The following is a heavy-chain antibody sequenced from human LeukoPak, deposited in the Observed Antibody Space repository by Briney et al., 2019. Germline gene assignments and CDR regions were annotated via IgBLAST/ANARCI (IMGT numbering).Heavy chain of an antibody. CDR1: GYTFTIYY. D-gene: IGHD6-19*01. Sequence: ASVTVSFKSSGYTFTIYYLKWVRQAPGQGLEWMGWMNPNSGNTGYAQKFQGRVTMTRNTSISTAYMELSSLRSEDTAVYYCASGSSGNFDYWGQGTLVTVSS. CDR3: ASGSSGNFDY. CDR2: MNPNSGNT. V-gene: IGHV1-8*01. J-gene: IGHJ4*02.